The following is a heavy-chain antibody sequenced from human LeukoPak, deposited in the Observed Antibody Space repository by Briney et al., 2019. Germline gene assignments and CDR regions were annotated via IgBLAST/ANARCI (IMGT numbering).Heavy chain of an antibody. D-gene: IGHD4-17*01. CDR1: GGTFSSYA. CDR3: ARSPETIYNWFDP. CDR2: IIPIFGTA. Sequence: GSSVKVSCKASGGTFSSYAISWVRQAPGQGLEWMGGIIPIFGTANYAQKLQGRVTITTDESTSTAYMELSSLRSEDTAVYYCARSPETIYNWFDPWGQGTLVTVSS. J-gene: IGHJ5*02. V-gene: IGHV1-69*05.